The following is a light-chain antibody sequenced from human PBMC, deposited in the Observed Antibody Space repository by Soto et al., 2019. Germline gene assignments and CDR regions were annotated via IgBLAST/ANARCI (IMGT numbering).Light chain of an antibody. Sequence: IVLTQSPGTLSLSPGERATLSCRASQSVSSSYLAWYQQKLGQAPRLLIYGASSRATGIPDRFSGSGSGTDFTLTISRLEPEDFAVYYCQQYGTSRATFGQGTKVDIK. CDR1: QSVSSSY. CDR3: QQYGTSRAT. J-gene: IGKJ1*01. CDR2: GAS. V-gene: IGKV3-20*01.